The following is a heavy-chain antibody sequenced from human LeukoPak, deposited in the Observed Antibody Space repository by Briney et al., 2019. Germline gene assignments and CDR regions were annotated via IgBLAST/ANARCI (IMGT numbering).Heavy chain of an antibody. CDR1: GYAFTSYG. CDR3: ARGGSMVLLTHYYYYGMDV. CDR2: ISAYNGNT. V-gene: IGHV1-18*01. Sequence: GASVKVSCKASGYAFTSYGISWVRQAPGQGLEWMGWISAYNGNTNYAQKLQCRVTMTTDTSTSTAYMELRSLRSDDTAVYYCARGGSMVLLTHYYYYGMDVWGQGTTVTVSS. J-gene: IGHJ6*02. D-gene: IGHD2/OR15-2a*01.